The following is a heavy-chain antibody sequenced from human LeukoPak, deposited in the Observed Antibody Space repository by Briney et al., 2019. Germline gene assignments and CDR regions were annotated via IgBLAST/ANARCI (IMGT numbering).Heavy chain of an antibody. D-gene: IGHD6-19*01. Sequence: GGSLRLSCAASGFTFSSYGMHWFRQAPGKGLEWVAVISYDGSNKYYADSVKGRFTISRDNSKNTLYLQMNSLRAEDTAVYYCAKSQNQGRIAVAGTTYNWGQGTLVTVSS. CDR1: GFTFSSYG. CDR2: ISYDGSNK. J-gene: IGHJ4*02. CDR3: AKSQNQGRIAVAGTTYN. V-gene: IGHV3-30*18.